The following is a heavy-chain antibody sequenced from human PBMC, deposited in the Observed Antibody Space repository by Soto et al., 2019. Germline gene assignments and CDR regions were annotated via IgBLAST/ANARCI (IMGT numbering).Heavy chain of an antibody. CDR1: GYTFTSYG. V-gene: IGHV1-18*01. J-gene: IGHJ5*02. CDR2: ISAYNGNT. Sequence: QVQLVQSGAEVKKPGASVKVSCKASGYTFTSYGISWVRQAPGQGLEWMGWISAYNGNTNYAQKLQGRVTMTTDTSTSTAYIELRSLRSDDTAVYYCARDGRSLGYCSSTSCSNHQNWFDPWGQGTLVTVSS. CDR3: ARDGRSLGYCSSTSCSNHQNWFDP. D-gene: IGHD2-2*01.